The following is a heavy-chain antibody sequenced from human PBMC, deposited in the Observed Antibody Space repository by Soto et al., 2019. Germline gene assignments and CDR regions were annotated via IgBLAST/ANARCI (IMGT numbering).Heavy chain of an antibody. Sequence: QVQLVQSGAEVKKPGASVKVSFKASGYTFTSYSVSWVRQAPGQGLEWMGWISAYNGNTYHARKLQGRVTMTTDTSTSTAYMELRSLRSDDTAVYYCARDVGYGLIDYWGQGTLVTVSS. CDR3: ARDVGYGLIDY. D-gene: IGHD5-18*01. CDR2: ISAYNGNT. V-gene: IGHV1-18*01. CDR1: GYTFTSYS. J-gene: IGHJ4*02.